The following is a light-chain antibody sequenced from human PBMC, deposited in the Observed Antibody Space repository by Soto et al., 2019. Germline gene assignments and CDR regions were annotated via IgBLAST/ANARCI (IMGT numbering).Light chain of an antibody. Sequence: QSVLTQPPSASGTLGQRVTISCSGSSSNIGSNSVNWYQQLPGAAPKLLIYSNNQRPSGVPDRFSGSKSGTSASLAISGLQSEDEADYYCAAWDDSLNGREVFGTGTRSPS. J-gene: IGLJ1*01. CDR1: SSNIGSNS. CDR2: SNN. V-gene: IGLV1-44*01. CDR3: AAWDDSLNGREV.